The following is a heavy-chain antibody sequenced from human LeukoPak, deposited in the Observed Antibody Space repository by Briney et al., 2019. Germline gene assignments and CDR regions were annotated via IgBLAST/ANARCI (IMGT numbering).Heavy chain of an antibody. D-gene: IGHD3-3*01. Sequence: SETLSLTCTVSGGSISSSSYYWGWIRQPPGKGLEWIGSIYYSGSTYYNPSLKSRVTISVDTSKNQFSLKLSSVTAADTAVYYCARVLMADFWSGYYTSDYFDYWGQGTLVTVSS. V-gene: IGHV4-39*07. CDR1: GGSISSSSYY. CDR3: ARVLMADFWSGYYTSDYFDY. J-gene: IGHJ4*02. CDR2: IYYSGST.